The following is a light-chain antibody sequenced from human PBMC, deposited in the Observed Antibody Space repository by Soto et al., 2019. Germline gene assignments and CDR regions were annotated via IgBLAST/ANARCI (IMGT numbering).Light chain of an antibody. CDR2: DAS. CDR1: QGISNS. CDR3: QKYNSAPFR. V-gene: IGKV1-27*01. Sequence: DIQMTQSPSSLSAAAGDRVTITCRASQGISNSLAWYQQEPGKVPKLLIYDASTLQSGVPSRFSGSGSGTDFTLTISNLQPEDVATYYCQKYNSAPFRLGPGTKVDIK. J-gene: IGKJ3*01.